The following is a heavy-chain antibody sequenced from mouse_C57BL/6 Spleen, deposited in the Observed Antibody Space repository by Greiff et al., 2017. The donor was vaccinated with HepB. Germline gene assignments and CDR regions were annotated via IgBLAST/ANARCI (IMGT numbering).Heavy chain of an antibody. D-gene: IGHD1-1*01. J-gene: IGHJ4*01. Sequence: EVHLVESGPGLVKPSQSLSLTCSVTGYSITSGYYWNWMRQFPGNKREWMGYISYDGSNNYNPSLKNRISITRDTSKNQFFLKLNSVTTEDTATYYCARGGELRNAMDYWGQGTSVTVSS. CDR3: ARGGELRNAMDY. V-gene: IGHV3-6*01. CDR2: ISYDGSN. CDR1: GYSITSGYY.